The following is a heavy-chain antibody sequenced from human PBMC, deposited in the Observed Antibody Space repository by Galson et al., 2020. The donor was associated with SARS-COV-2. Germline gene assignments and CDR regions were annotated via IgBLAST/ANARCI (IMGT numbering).Heavy chain of an antibody. V-gene: IGHV3-23*01. CDR3: AKCHPHGSSSVGCYYYGLDV. D-gene: IGHD6-13*01. J-gene: IGHJ6*02. Sequence: GGSLRLSCTASGFTFSSYAMSWVRQAPGKGLDWVSTISGSGSSIYYADSMKGRFTISRDNSKNTLYLQMNSLTAEDTAVYYCAKCHPHGSSSVGCYYYGLDVWGQGTTVTVSS. CDR2: ISGSGSSI. CDR1: GFTFSSYA.